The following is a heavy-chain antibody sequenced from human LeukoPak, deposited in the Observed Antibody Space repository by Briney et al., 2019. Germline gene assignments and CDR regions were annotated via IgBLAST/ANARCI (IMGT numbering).Heavy chain of an antibody. CDR2: IYYSGST. CDR3: ARALYGGNPVGDAEYFQH. CDR1: GGSISSYY. D-gene: IGHD4/OR15-4a*01. Sequence: SETLSLTCTVSGGSISSYYWSWIRQPPGKGLEWIGYIYYSGSTNYNPSLESRVTISVDTSKNQFSLKLSSVTAADTAVYYCARALYGGNPVGDAEYFQHWGQGTLVTVSS. J-gene: IGHJ1*01. V-gene: IGHV4-59*01.